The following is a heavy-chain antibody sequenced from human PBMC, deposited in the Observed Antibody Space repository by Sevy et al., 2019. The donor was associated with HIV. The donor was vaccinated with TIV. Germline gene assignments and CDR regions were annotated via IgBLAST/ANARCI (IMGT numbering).Heavy chain of an antibody. CDR1: GFTFSNYA. V-gene: IGHV3-30-3*01. Sequence: GGSLRLSCAASGFTFSNYAMHWVRQAPGKGLEWVAVISYDGNNKYYADSVKGRFTISRDISKNTLYLQMNSLRVEDTAVYYCARGGAYYGSDYYYGMDVWGQGTTVTVSS. J-gene: IGHJ6*02. D-gene: IGHD3-10*01. CDR2: ISYDGNNK. CDR3: ARGGAYYGSDYYYGMDV.